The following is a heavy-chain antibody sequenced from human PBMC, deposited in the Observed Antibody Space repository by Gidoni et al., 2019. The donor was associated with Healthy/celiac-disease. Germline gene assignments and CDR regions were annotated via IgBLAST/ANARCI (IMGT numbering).Heavy chain of an antibody. CDR3: AKDKQQLVEGWFDP. CDR1: VFPLSSYG. CDR2: ISYDGSNK. V-gene: IGHV3-30*18. Sequence: QVQLVESRGGVVQPGRSLRLSFATSVFPLSSYGMHWVRQAPGKGLEWVAVISYDGSNKYYADSVKGRFNISRNNSKNTLYLQMNSLRAEDTAVYYCAKDKQQLVEGWFDPWGQGTLVTVSS. D-gene: IGHD6-13*01. J-gene: IGHJ5*02.